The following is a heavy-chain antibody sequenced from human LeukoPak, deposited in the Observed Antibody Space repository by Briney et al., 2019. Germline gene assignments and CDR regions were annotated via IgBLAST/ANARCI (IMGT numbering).Heavy chain of an antibody. D-gene: IGHD3-22*01. CDR3: ARGTMMVGP. CDR2: IYYSGST. J-gene: IGHJ5*02. CDR1: GGSLSNYY. V-gene: IGHV4-59*13. Sequence: PSETLSLTCTVSGGSLSNYYWSWFRSPPGKGLEWIGYIYYSGSTTYNPSLKSRATISVDTSKNQFSLRLSSVTAADTAVYYCARGTMMVGPWGQGTLVTVSS.